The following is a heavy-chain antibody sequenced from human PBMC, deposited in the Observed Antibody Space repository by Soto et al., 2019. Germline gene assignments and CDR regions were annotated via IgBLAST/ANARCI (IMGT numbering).Heavy chain of an antibody. Sequence: GALRLSCAASGFTFSSYSMNWVRQAPGKGLEWVSSISSSSSYIYYADSVKGRFTISRDNAKNSLYLQMNSLRAEDTAVYYCARVLPSQTSTVTTATTSKYYYYYMDVWGKGTTVTVSS. CDR2: ISSSSSYI. CDR3: ARVLPSQTSTVTTATTSKYYYYYMDV. D-gene: IGHD4-17*01. J-gene: IGHJ6*03. V-gene: IGHV3-21*01. CDR1: GFTFSSYS.